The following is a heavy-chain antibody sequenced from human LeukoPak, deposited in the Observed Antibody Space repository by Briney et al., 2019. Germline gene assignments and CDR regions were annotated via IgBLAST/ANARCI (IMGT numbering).Heavy chain of an antibody. Sequence: SETLSLTCTVSGGSISIYYWSWIRQPPGKGLEWIGYIYYSGSTNYNPSLKSRVTISVDTSKNQFSLKLSSVTAADTAVYYCERHLRFLEWHGDAFDIWGQGTMVTVSS. J-gene: IGHJ3*02. CDR2: IYYSGST. CDR1: GGSISIYY. CDR3: ERHLRFLEWHGDAFDI. D-gene: IGHD3-3*01. V-gene: IGHV4-59*08.